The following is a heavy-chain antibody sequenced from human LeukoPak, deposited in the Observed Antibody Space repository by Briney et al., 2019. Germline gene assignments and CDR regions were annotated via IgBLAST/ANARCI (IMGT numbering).Heavy chain of an antibody. CDR3: ARRITGTTGYFDY. CDR2: IYYSGST. V-gene: IGHV4-59*01. CDR1: GGSISGYY. J-gene: IGHJ4*02. D-gene: IGHD1-20*01. Sequence: PSETLSLTCTVSGGSISGYYWSWIRQPPGKGLEWIGYIYYSGSTNYNPSLKSRVTISVDTSKNQFSLKLSSVTAADTAVYYCARRITGTTGYFDYWGQGTLVTVSS.